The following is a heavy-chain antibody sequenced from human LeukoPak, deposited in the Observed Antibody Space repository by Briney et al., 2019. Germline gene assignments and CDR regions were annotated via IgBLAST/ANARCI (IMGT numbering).Heavy chain of an antibody. D-gene: IGHD3-10*01. Sequence: PGGSLRLSCSASGFTVSSNYMSWVRQAPGKGLEWVSVIYSGGSTYYADSVKGRFTISRDNSKNTLYLQMNSLRAEDTAVYYCARLELLWFGEEVWGQGTLVTVSS. CDR3: ARLELLWFGEEV. J-gene: IGHJ4*02. V-gene: IGHV3-66*01. CDR2: IYSGGST. CDR1: GFTVSSNY.